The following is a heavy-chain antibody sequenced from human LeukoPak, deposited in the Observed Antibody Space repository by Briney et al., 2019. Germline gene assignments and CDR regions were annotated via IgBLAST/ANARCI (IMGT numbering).Heavy chain of an antibody. D-gene: IGHD6-6*01. CDR1: GFTFSSYW. CDR2: IKQDGSEK. V-gene: IGHV3-7*01. CDR3: ARGLSGYASSLGY. J-gene: IGHJ4*02. Sequence: GGSLRLSCAASGFTFSSYWMSWVRQAPGKGLEWVANIKQDGSEKYYVDSVKGRFSISRDNAKNTLYLQMNSLRAEDTAVYYCARGLSGYASSLGYWGQGTLVTVSA.